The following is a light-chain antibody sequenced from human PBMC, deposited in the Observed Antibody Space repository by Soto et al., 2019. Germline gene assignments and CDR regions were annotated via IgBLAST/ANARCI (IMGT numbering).Light chain of an antibody. CDR1: QSVSSN. J-gene: IGKJ1*01. V-gene: IGKV3-15*01. Sequence: EILLTQSPGTLSLSPGDGATLSCRASQSVSSNLVGYQQKPGQAPMLLIYGASTRATGIPARFSGSASGKEFTLTISRLQPDDFATYYYQQDNSYSPTFGQGTKVDIK. CDR3: QQDNSYSPT. CDR2: GAS.